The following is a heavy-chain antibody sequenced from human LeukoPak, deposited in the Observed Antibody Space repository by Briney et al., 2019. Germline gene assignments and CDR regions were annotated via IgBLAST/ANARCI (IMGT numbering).Heavy chain of an antibody. CDR1: GFTFSSYS. J-gene: IGHJ4*02. Sequence: GGSLRLSCAASGFTFSSYSMNWVRQAPGKGLEWVSYISSSSSTIYYADSVKGRFTISRDNSKNTLYLQMNSLRAEDTAVYYCAKASGSVGYYFDYWGQGTLVTVSS. CDR3: AKASGSVGYYFDY. V-gene: IGHV3-48*01. D-gene: IGHD1-26*01. CDR2: ISSSSSTI.